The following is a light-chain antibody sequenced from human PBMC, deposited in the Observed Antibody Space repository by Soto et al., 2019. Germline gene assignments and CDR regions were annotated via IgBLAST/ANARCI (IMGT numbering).Light chain of an antibody. J-gene: IGKJ1*01. Sequence: DIVMTQSPATLSLSPGDRATLSCRASQFMSSNYLSWYQQRPGQAPTPLIYGASTRATGIPDRFSGSGSETDFTLTISSLQPEDFAVYYCQQDYNLPWTFGHGTKVDIK. CDR2: GAS. CDR3: QQDYNLPWT. V-gene: IGKV3D-7*01. CDR1: QFMSSNY.